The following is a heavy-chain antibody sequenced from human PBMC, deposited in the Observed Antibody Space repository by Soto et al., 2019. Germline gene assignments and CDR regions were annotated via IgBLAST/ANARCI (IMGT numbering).Heavy chain of an antibody. CDR3: ARYRSLDP. CDR2: IKEDGSEK. J-gene: IGHJ5*02. V-gene: IGHV3-7*03. Sequence: EVQLVESGGGLVQPGGSLRLSCADSGFILRNYWMSWVRQAPGMGLQWVASIKEDGSEKYYVDPVKGRFTIPRENAKNSLYLQMNSLRAEDTAVYYCARYRSLDPWGQGILVTVSS. D-gene: IGHD3-16*02. CDR1: GFILRNYW.